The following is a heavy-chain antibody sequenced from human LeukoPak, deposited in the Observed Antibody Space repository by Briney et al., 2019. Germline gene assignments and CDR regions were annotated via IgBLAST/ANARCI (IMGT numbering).Heavy chain of an antibody. V-gene: IGHV3-20*04. J-gene: IGHJ6*02. CDR2: INWNGGST. D-gene: IGHD3-22*01. Sequence: GGSLRLSCAASGFTVSSNYMSWVRQAPGKGLEWVSVINWNGGSTGYADSVKGRFIISRDNAKNSLYLQMNSLRAEDTALYYCARGGYYDSSGYYYGMDVWGQGTTVTVSS. CDR3: ARGGYYDSSGYYYGMDV. CDR1: GFTVSSNY.